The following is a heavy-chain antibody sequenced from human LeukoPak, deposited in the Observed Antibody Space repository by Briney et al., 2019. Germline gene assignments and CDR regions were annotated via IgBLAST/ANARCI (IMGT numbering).Heavy chain of an antibody. CDR3: ARRASENWFDP. V-gene: IGHV4-59*08. CDR2: IYYSGST. CDR1: GGSISSYY. Sequence: PSETLSLTCTVSGGSISSYYWSWIRQPPGNGLEWIGYIYYSGSTNYNPSLKSRVTISVDTSKNQFSLKLSSVTAADTAVYYCARRASENWFDPWGQGTLVTVSS. J-gene: IGHJ5*02. D-gene: IGHD6-6*01.